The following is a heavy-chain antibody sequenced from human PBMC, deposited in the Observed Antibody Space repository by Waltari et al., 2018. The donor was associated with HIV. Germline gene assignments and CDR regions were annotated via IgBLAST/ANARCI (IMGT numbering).Heavy chain of an antibody. V-gene: IGHV4-39*01. D-gene: IGHD1-7*01. CDR2: IYYSGST. CDR3: ASRTGTIYYYYYGMDV. J-gene: IGHJ6*02. Sequence: QLQLQESGPGLVKPSATLSLTCTVSGGSISSSSYYWGWIRQPPGKGLEWIGVIYYSGSTYYNPSLKSRVTISVDTSKNQFSLKLSSVTAADTAVYYCASRTGTIYYYYYGMDVWGQGTTVTVSS. CDR1: GGSISSSSYY.